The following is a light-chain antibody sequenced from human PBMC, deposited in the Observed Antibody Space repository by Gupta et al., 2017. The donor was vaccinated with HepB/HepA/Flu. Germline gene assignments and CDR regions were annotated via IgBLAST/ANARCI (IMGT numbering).Light chain of an antibody. V-gene: IGLV4-69*01. CDR2: VNDDGSH. Sequence: QVVLTQSPSASASLGASVKLTCTLSSGHTNYAIAWHQLQPEKGPRYLMKVNDDGSHSKGDGIPDRFSGSSSGAERYLTISSLQSEDETDYYCQTWGTGIQVFGGGTKLTVL. J-gene: IGLJ3*02. CDR1: SGHTNYA. CDR3: QTWGTGIQV.